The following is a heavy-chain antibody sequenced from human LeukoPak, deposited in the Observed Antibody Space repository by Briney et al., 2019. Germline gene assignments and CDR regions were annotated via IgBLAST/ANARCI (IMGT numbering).Heavy chain of an antibody. D-gene: IGHD1-7*01. V-gene: IGHV4-30-2*01. Sequence: SETLSLTCAVSGVSISSGGYSWSWIRQPPGKGLEWIGYIYHSGSTYYNPSLKSRVTISVDRSKNQFSLKLSSVTAADTAVYYCARGVAYNWNYVGWFDPWGQGTLVTVSS. CDR3: ARGVAYNWNYVGWFDP. CDR1: GVSISSGGYS. J-gene: IGHJ5*02. CDR2: IYHSGST.